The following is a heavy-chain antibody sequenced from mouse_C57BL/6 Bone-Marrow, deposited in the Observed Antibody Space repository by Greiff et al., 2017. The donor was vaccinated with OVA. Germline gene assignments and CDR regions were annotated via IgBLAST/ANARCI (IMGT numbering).Heavy chain of an antibody. V-gene: IGHV1-19*01. D-gene: IGHD1-1*01. CDR1: GYTFTDYY. J-gene: IGHJ2*01. CDR3: ALYYYGSSYDFDY. CDR2: INPYNGGT. Sequence: VQLQQSGPVLVKPGASVKMSCKASGYTFTDYYMNWVKQSHGKSLEWIGVINPYNGGTSYNQKFKGKATLTVDKSSSTAYMELNSLTSEDSAVYYCALYYYGSSYDFDYWGQGTTLTVSS.